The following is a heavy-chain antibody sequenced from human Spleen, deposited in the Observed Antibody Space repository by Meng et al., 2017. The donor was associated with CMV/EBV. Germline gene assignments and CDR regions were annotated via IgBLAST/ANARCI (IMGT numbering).Heavy chain of an antibody. V-gene: IGHV1-8*01. Sequence: ASVKVSCKASGYTFTSYDINWVRQATGQGLEWMGWMNPNSGNTGYAQKFQGRVTMTRNTSISTAYMELSSLRSEDTAVYYCARGYSEPDFWSGYYSYYYYGMDVWGQGTTVTVSS. J-gene: IGHJ6*02. CDR2: MNPNSGNT. CDR3: ARGYSEPDFWSGYYSYYYYGMDV. D-gene: IGHD3-3*01. CDR1: GYTFTSYD.